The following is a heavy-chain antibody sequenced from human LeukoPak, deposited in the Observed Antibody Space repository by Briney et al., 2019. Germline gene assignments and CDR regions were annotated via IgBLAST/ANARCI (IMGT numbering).Heavy chain of an antibody. CDR3: ARGSFAASYGMDV. Sequence: GSLRLSCAASGFTFSSYGMHWVRQPPGKGLEWIGEINHGGSTNYNPSLKSRVTISVDTSKNQFSLRLNSVTAADTAVYYCARGSFAASYGMDVWGQGTTVTVSS. CDR2: INHGGST. V-gene: IGHV4-34*01. J-gene: IGHJ6*02. CDR1: GFTFSSYG. D-gene: IGHD5-18*01.